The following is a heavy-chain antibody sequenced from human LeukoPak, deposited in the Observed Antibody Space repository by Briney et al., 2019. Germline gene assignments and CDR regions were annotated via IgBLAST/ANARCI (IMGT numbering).Heavy chain of an antibody. J-gene: IGHJ3*02. V-gene: IGHV4-59*01. CDR3: ARVGGLGAFDI. CDR2: IYYSGST. CDR1: GGSFSGYY. D-gene: IGHD3-16*01. Sequence: PSETLSLTCAVYGGSFSGYYWSWIRQPPGKGLEWIGYIYYSGSTNYNPSLKSRVTISVDTSKNQFSLKLSSVTAADTAVYYCARVGGLGAFDIWGQGTMVTVSS.